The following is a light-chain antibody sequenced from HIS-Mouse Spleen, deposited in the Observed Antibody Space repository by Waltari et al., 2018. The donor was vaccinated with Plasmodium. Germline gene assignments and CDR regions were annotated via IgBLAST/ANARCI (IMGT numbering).Light chain of an antibody. CDR3: CSYAGSSTNWV. V-gene: IGLV2-23*01. J-gene: IGLJ3*02. CDR2: EGS. Sequence: QSALTQPASVSGSPGQSITISCTGTSSDVGSYNLVSWYQQHPGKATKLRIYEGSKRPSGVSNLFSGSNSGNTASLTIAGLQAEDEADYYCCSYAGSSTNWVFGGGTKLTVL. CDR1: SSDVGSYNL.